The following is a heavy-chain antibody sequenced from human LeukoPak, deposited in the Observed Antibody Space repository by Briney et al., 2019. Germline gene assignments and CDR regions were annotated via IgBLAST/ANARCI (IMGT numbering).Heavy chain of an antibody. J-gene: IGHJ4*02. CDR3: ARGKSADYDFWSGYYYFDY. V-gene: IGHV4-34*01. D-gene: IGHD3-3*01. CDR1: GGSFSGYY. CDR2: INHSGST. Sequence: SETLSLTCAVYGGSFSGYYLSWIRQPPGKGLEWIGEINHSGSTNYNPSLKSRVTISVDTSKNQFSLKLSSVTAADTAVYYCARGKSADYDFWSGYYYFDYWGQGTLVTVSS.